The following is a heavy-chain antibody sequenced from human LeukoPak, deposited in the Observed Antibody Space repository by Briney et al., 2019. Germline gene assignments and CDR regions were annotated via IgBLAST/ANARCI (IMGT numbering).Heavy chain of an antibody. V-gene: IGHV1-2*02. CDR2: INPNSGGT. CDR3: ARVETVTPYYGMDV. CDR1: GYTFTGYY. D-gene: IGHD4-17*01. Sequence: ASVKVSCKASGYTFTGYYMHWVRQAPGQGLEWMGWINPNSGGTHYAQKFQGRVTMTRDTSISTAYMELSRLRSDDTAVYYCARVETVTPYYGMDVWGQGTTVTVSS. J-gene: IGHJ6*02.